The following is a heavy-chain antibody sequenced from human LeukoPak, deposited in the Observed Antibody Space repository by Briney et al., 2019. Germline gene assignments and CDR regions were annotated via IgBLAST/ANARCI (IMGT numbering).Heavy chain of an antibody. J-gene: IGHJ4*02. Sequence: GGSLRLSCAASGFTCSSYGMHWVRQAPSKGLEWVAVIWYDGSNKYYADSVKGRFTISRDNAKNSLYLQMNSLRDEDSAVYYCARDPHIAAAGTIFDYWGQGTLVTVSS. CDR2: IWYDGSNK. D-gene: IGHD6-13*01. V-gene: IGHV3-33*01. CDR3: ARDPHIAAAGTIFDY. CDR1: GFTCSSYG.